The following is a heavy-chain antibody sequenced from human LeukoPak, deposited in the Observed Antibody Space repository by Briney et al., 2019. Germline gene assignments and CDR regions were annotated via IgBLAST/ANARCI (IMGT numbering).Heavy chain of an antibody. CDR2: ISGSGGST. D-gene: IGHD3-10*01. J-gene: IGHJ4*02. CDR3: AKAGVRYYGSGSFNFDY. CDR1: GFTFSSYA. Sequence: GGSLRLSCAASGFTFSSYAMSWVRQAPEKGLAWVSAISGSGGSTYYADSVKGRFTISRDNSKNTLYLQMNSLRAEDTAVYYCAKAGVRYYGSGSFNFDYWGQGTLVTVSS. V-gene: IGHV3-23*01.